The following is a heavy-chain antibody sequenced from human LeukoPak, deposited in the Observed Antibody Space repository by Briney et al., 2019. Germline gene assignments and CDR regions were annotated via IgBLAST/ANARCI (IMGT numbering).Heavy chain of an antibody. V-gene: IGHV3-30-3*01. Sequence: GGSLRLSCAASGLTFRSSAMHWVRQAPGKGLGWVAVISYDGSNKYYADSVKGRFTISRDNSKNTLYLQMNSLRAEDTAVYYCARERTGFDYWGQGTLVTVSS. CDR1: GLTFRSSA. D-gene: IGHD3/OR15-3a*01. CDR2: ISYDGSNK. J-gene: IGHJ4*02. CDR3: ARERTGFDY.